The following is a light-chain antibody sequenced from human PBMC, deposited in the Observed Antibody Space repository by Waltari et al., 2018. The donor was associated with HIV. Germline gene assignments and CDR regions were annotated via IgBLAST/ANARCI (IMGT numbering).Light chain of an antibody. V-gene: IGKV1-39*01. J-gene: IGKJ1*01. CDR3: QQSYTAPWT. CDR1: PSISAY. CDR2: ASS. Sequence: DIQMTQSPSSLSASVGDRVTINCRESPSISAYLCWYQQKPRKAPKLLISASSSLQSGVSSRFSGSGSGTDFTLTISSLQPEDFATYYCQQSYTAPWTFGQGTKVEIK.